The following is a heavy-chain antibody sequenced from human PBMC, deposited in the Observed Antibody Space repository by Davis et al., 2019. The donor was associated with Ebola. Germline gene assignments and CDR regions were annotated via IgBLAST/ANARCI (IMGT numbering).Heavy chain of an antibody. D-gene: IGHD2-2*02. CDR1: GFTFSSYA. CDR3: AKELYHCSSTSCYKRGYYYYGMDV. Sequence: PGGSLRLSCAASGFTFSSYAMHWVRQAPGKGLEWVSGISWNSGSIGYADSVKGRFTISRDNAKNSLYLQMNSLRAEDTALYYCAKELYHCSSTSCYKRGYYYYGMDVWGQGTTVTVSS. V-gene: IGHV3-9*01. J-gene: IGHJ6*02. CDR2: ISWNSGSI.